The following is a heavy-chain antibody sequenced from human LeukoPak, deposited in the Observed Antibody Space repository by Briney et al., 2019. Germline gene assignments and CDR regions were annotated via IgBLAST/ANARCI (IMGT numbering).Heavy chain of an antibody. Sequence: PSETLSLTCTVSGGSISSYYWSWIRQPPGKGLEWLGYIYYRGSTNYNPSLKSRVTISVDTSKNQFSLKLSSVTAADTAVYYCARERAGYSYGYFDYWGQGTLVTVSS. J-gene: IGHJ4*02. V-gene: IGHV4-59*01. D-gene: IGHD5-18*01. CDR1: GGSISSYY. CDR3: ARERAGYSYGYFDY. CDR2: IYYRGST.